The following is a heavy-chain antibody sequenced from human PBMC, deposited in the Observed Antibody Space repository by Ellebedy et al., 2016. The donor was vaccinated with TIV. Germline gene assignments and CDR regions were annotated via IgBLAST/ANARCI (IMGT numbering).Heavy chain of an antibody. J-gene: IGHJ4*02. V-gene: IGHV3-9*01. CDR1: GFSFDTYV. Sequence: PGGSLRLSCAPSGFSFDTYVLHWVRQAPGKGLEWLSAIGWNTGGVDYADSVKGRFTIARDNAKHSVYFQMNSLRPEDTALYYCVRGRRNAWYYFDSWGQGTPVTVSS. CDR3: VRGRRNAWYYFDS. CDR2: IGWNTGGV. D-gene: IGHD2-2*01.